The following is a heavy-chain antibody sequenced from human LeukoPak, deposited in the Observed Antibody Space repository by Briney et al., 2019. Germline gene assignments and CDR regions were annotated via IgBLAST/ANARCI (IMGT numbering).Heavy chain of an antibody. Sequence: GGSLRLSCAASGFTFSSYSMNWVRQAPGKGLEWVSYISSSSSTIYYADSVKGRFTISRDNAKNSLYLQMNSLRAEDTAVYYCARVRLRSSGWPDYWGQGILVTVSS. V-gene: IGHV3-48*01. CDR3: ARVRLRSSGWPDY. J-gene: IGHJ4*02. D-gene: IGHD6-19*01. CDR2: ISSSSSTI. CDR1: GFTFSSYS.